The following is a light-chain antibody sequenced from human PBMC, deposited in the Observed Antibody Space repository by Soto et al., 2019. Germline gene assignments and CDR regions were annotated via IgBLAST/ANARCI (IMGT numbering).Light chain of an antibody. Sequence: DIQMTQSPSSLSAYLGDRVTITCRASQGISNYLAWYQQKPGGLPKLLLFGASTLQSGVPARFSGSGSGTLFTLTINGLLPEDVATYYCQKYDRAPFTFGPGTKVDFK. CDR3: QKYDRAPFT. V-gene: IGKV1-27*01. CDR2: GAS. J-gene: IGKJ3*01. CDR1: QGISNY.